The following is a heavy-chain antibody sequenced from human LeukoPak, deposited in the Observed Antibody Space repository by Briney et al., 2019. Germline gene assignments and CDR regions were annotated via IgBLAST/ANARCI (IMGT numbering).Heavy chain of an antibody. D-gene: IGHD2-2*01. CDR1: GGSISSSRYY. Sequence: PSETLSLTCTVSGGSISSSRYYWGWIRQPPGEGLEWIGSIYYSGSTYYNQALKSRVTISVDTSKNQFSLKLSSVTAADTAVYYCAAGGGPAAMYYYYYYGMDVWGQGTTVTVSS. J-gene: IGHJ6*02. CDR2: IYYSGST. V-gene: IGHV4-39*01. CDR3: AAGGGPAAMYYYYYYGMDV.